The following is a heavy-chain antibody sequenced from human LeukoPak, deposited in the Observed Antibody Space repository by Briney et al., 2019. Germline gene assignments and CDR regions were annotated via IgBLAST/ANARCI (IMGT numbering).Heavy chain of an antibody. V-gene: IGHV3-30*18. CDR3: AKDTVIAAASYYFDY. Sequence: GGSLRLSCAASGFTFSDHYMDWVRQAPGKGLEWVAVISYDGSNKYYADSVKGRFTISRDNSKNTLYLQMNSLRAEDTAVYYCAKDTVIAAASYYFDYWGQGTLVTVSS. CDR1: GFTFSDHY. D-gene: IGHD6-13*01. J-gene: IGHJ4*02. CDR2: ISYDGSNK.